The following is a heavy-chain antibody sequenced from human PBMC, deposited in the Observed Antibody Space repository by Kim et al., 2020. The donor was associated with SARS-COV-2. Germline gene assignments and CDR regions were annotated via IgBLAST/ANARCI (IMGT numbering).Heavy chain of an antibody. D-gene: IGHD3-16*01. J-gene: IGHJ4*02. Sequence: SSTIYYADSVKGRFTISRDNAKNSLYLQMNSLRDEDTAVYYCASKTQPRFWGQGTLVTVSS. CDR2: SSTI. CDR3: ASKTQPRF. V-gene: IGHV3-48*02.